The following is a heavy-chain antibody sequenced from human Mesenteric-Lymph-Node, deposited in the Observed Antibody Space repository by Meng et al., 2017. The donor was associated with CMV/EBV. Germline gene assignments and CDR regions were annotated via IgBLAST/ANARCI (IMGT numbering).Heavy chain of an antibody. CDR3: AKYETYYYDSSGLDY. V-gene: IGHV3-30*18. Sequence: SGVTFSSYGMHWVRQAPGKGLEWVAVISYDGSNKYYADSVKGRFTISRDNSKNTLYLQMNSLRAEDTAVYYCAKYETYYYDSSGLDYWGQGTLVTVSS. J-gene: IGHJ4*02. CDR2: ISYDGSNK. D-gene: IGHD3-22*01. CDR1: GVTFSSYG.